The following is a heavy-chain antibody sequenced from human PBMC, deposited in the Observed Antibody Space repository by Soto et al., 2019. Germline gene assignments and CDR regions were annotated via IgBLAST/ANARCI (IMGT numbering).Heavy chain of an antibody. D-gene: IGHD2-15*01. CDR2: ISNRGDT. J-gene: IGHJ3*02. Sequence: GGSLRLSCTASGFIVSNTYVNWVRQAPGKGLEWVSVISNRGDTHYADSVRGRFSLSRDISDNTLHLQMNNLRVEDTAVYYCAGVPRFFGGGSCSITGDAYDIWGQGTMVT. CDR1: GFIVSNTY. V-gene: IGHV3-66*01. CDR3: AGVPRFFGGGSCSITGDAYDI.